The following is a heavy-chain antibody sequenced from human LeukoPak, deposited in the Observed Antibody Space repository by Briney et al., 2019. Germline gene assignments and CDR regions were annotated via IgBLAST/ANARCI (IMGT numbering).Heavy chain of an antibody. CDR1: GFTASTAGFTFNNAW. Sequence: GGSLRLSWAASGFTASTAGFTFNNAWMSWVRQAPGKGLEWVGRIKSKSDGGTTDYGAPVKGRFTFSRDDSKNTVYLQMNSLKTEDTAVYYCTTDLLDYWGQGTLVTVSS. V-gene: IGHV3-15*01. J-gene: IGHJ4*02. CDR2: IKSKSDGGTT. CDR3: TTDLLDY.